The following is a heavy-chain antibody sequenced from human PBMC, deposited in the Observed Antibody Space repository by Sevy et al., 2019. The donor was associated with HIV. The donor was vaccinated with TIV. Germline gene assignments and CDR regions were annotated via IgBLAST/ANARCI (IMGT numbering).Heavy chain of an antibody. CDR2: IWKDGSHE. CDR1: GFTFSDYG. D-gene: IGHD3-22*01. J-gene: IGHJ3*02. CDR3: AKKQYFYESSGYRDGFDI. Sequence: GGSLRLSCAASGFTFSDYGMHWVRQAPGRGLEWVAVIWKDGSHEYYADSVKGRFTISRDNSKDTLYLQMNSLRAEYTAVYYCAKKQYFYESSGYRDGFDIWGQGTVVTVSS. V-gene: IGHV3-33*08.